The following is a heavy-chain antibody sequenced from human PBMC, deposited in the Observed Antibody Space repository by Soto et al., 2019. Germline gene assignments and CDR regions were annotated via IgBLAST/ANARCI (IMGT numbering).Heavy chain of an antibody. CDR2: ISYDGSNK. Sequence: GGSLRLSCAASGFTFSSYGMHWVRQAPGKGLEWVAVISYDGSNKYYADSVKGRFTISRDNSKNTLYLQMNSLRAEDTAVYYCATESIPIAVAGRLDYWGQGTLVTVSS. CDR3: ATESIPIAVAGRLDY. V-gene: IGHV3-30*03. J-gene: IGHJ4*02. D-gene: IGHD6-19*01. CDR1: GFTFSSYG.